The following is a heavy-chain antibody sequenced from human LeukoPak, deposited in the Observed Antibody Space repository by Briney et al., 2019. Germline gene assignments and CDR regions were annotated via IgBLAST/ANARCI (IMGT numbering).Heavy chain of an antibody. V-gene: IGHV3-23*01. CDR3: AKLSGYSSGWCDY. Sequence: GGSLRLSCAASGFTFSSYAMSWVRQAPGKGLEWVSAISGSGGSTYYADSVKGRFTISRDNSENTLYLQMNSLRAEDTAVYYCAKLSGYSSGWCDYWGQGTLVTVSS. CDR1: GFTFSSYA. J-gene: IGHJ4*02. D-gene: IGHD6-19*01. CDR2: ISGSGGST.